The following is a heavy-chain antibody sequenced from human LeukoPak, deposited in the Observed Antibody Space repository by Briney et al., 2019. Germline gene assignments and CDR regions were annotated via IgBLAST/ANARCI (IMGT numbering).Heavy chain of an antibody. CDR1: GGSISSYY. V-gene: IGHV4-59*01. Sequence: PSETLSLTCTVSGGSISSYYWSWIRQPPGKGLEWIGYIYYSGSTNYNPSLKSRVTISVDTSKNQFSLKLSSVTAEDTAVYYCARSQRIAVAGYYFDYWGQGTLVTVSS. J-gene: IGHJ4*02. CDR2: IYYSGST. CDR3: ARSQRIAVAGYYFDY. D-gene: IGHD6-19*01.